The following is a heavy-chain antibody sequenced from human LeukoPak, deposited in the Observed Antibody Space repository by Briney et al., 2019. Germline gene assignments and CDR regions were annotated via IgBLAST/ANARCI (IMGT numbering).Heavy chain of an antibody. Sequence: GGSLRLSCAASGFTFSSYSMNWVRQAPGKGLEWVSSISSSSSYIYYADSVKGRFTISRDNAKNSLYLQMNGLRAEDTAVYYCARDDSKFYYYMDVWGKGTTVTVSS. J-gene: IGHJ6*03. CDR1: GFTFSSYS. CDR3: ARDDSKFYYYMDV. CDR2: ISSSSSYI. V-gene: IGHV3-21*01. D-gene: IGHD2-21*02.